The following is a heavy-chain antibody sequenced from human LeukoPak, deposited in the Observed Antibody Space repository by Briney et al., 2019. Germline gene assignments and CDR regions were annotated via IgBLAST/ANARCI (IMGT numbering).Heavy chain of an antibody. V-gene: IGHV3-23*01. CDR3: AKGPLTEVAGTTWDY. D-gene: IGHD6-19*01. J-gene: IGHJ4*02. CDR2: ISGSGGST. Sequence: GGSLRLSCAASGFTFSSYAMSWVRQAPGKGLEWVSAISGSGGSTYYADSVKGRFTISRDNSKNTRYLQMNSLRAEDTAIYYCAKGPLTEVAGTTWDYWGQGTLVTVSS. CDR1: GFTFSSYA.